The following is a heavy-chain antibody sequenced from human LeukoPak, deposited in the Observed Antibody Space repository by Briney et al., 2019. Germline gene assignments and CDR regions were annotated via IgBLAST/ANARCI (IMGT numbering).Heavy chain of an antibody. D-gene: IGHD5-18*01. Sequence: PGGSLRLSCAASAFTFRSYAMIWVRQAPGKGLEWVSTVSGSGGSTYYADSVKGRFTISRDNSNNTLYLQMNSLRAEDTAVYYGAKGAASRGYTYVANWGQGTLVTVSS. CDR3: AKGAASRGYTYVAN. CDR2: VSGSGGST. V-gene: IGHV3-23*01. CDR1: AFTFRSYA. J-gene: IGHJ4*02.